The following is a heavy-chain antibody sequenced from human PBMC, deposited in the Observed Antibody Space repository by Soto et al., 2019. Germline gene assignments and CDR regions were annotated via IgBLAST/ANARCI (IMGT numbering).Heavy chain of an antibody. D-gene: IGHD1-26*01. CDR2: ISGSGAST. CDR3: AKDLSGIAP. Sequence: EVNLLESGGGLLQPGGSLRLSCAASGFTFSNFAMTWVRQAPGKGLEWVSSISGSGASTYYTESVKGRFTISRDNSKNTVYLQMNSLRDEDTAIYYCAKDLSGIAPWGQGTLVTVSS. CDR1: GFTFSNFA. J-gene: IGHJ5*02. V-gene: IGHV3-23*01.